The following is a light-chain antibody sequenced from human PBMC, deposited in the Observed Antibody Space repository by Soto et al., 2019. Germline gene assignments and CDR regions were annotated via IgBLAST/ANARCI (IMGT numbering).Light chain of an antibody. Sequence: QSVLTQPPSMSAAPGQKVTISCSGSSSNIENNYVSRYQQDPGTAPKLLIYDNNRRPSGIPDRFSGSKSGTSATLGITGLQPGDEAHYYCVTWDSSLNVVVFGGGTKVTVL. CDR2: DNN. CDR1: SSNIENNY. CDR3: VTWDSSLNVVV. J-gene: IGLJ2*01. V-gene: IGLV1-51*01.